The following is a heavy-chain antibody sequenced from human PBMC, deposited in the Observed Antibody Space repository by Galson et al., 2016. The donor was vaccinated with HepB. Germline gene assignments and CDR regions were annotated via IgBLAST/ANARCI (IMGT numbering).Heavy chain of an antibody. V-gene: IGHV4-59*12. J-gene: IGHJ3*02. CDR3: ATITFAHGFDI. Sequence: SETLSLTCTVSGASIRRYYWSWIRQSPGKGLEWIGFIYHLGNTDYNPSLESRVTIPLDTSKSLFSLIVRSVTAADTAFYYCATITFAHGFDIWGQGAAVTVSS. CDR1: GASIRRYY. CDR2: IYHLGNT. D-gene: IGHD3-10*01.